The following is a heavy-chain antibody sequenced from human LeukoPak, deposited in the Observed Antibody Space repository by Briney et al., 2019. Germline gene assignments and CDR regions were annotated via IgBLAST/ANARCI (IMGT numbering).Heavy chain of an antibody. J-gene: IGHJ6*04. CDR3: ARDNFSWYGVYYYRMGV. Sequence: GGSLRLSCAASGFTFSDYYMSWIRQAPGKGLEWVSYISSSSSYTNYADSVKGRFTISRDNAKNSLYLQMNSLRAEDTAVYYCARDNFSWYGVYYYRMGVWGKGTTVTVSS. V-gene: IGHV3-11*06. D-gene: IGHD6-13*01. CDR2: ISSSSSYT. CDR1: GFTFSDYY.